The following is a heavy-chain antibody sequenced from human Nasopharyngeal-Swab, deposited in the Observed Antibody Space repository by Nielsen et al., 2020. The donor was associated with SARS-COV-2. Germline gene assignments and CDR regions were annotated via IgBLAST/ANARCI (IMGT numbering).Heavy chain of an antibody. CDR1: GYTFTSYG. J-gene: IGHJ6*02. Sequence: ASVKVSCKASGYTFTSYGISWVRQAPGQGLVWMGWISAYNGNTNYAQKLQGRVTMTTDTSTSTAYMELRSLRSDDTAVYYCARSPSYYDFWSGYYTGYYYGMDVWGQGTTVTVSS. V-gene: IGHV1-18*01. CDR2: ISAYNGNT. CDR3: ARSPSYYDFWSGYYTGYYYGMDV. D-gene: IGHD3-3*01.